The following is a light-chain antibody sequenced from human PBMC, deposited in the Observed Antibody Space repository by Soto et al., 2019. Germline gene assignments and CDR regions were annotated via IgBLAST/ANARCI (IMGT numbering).Light chain of an antibody. CDR2: EVS. CDR1: SSDVGGYNY. CDR3: SAHTYGALV. J-gene: IGLJ2*01. Sequence: QSALTQPRSVSGSPGQSVTISCTGTSSDVGGYNYVSWYQQHPGKAPKLMIYEVSSRPSGVSNRFSGSKSGNTASLTISGLQAEDEADYYCSAHTYGALVFGGGTQLTVL. V-gene: IGLV2-14*01.